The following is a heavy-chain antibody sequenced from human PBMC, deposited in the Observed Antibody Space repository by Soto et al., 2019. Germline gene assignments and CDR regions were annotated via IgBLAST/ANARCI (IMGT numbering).Heavy chain of an antibody. D-gene: IGHD1-1*01. CDR1: GGSISSGGYS. V-gene: IGHV4-30-2*01. CDR3: ARDQLEGNWFDP. Sequence: QLQLQESGSGLVRPSQTLSLTCAVSGGSISSGGYSWNWIRQPPGKGLEWIGYIYHSGNTLYNPSLKSRATIAVDKSKNQFSLKLSSVTAADTAVYYCARDQLEGNWFDPWGQGTLVTVSS. J-gene: IGHJ5*02. CDR2: IYHSGNT.